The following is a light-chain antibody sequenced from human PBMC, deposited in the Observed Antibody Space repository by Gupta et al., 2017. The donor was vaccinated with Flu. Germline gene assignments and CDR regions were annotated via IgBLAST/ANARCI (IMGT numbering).Light chain of an antibody. CDR2: KAS. CDR1: QSISNW. J-gene: IGKJ1*01. V-gene: IGKV1-5*03. Sequence: LSASVGDRVTVTCRASQSISNWLAWYQQKPGKAPKLLIYKASILESGVPSRFSGTGFGTEFTLTISSLQPDDFAAYFCQHYNNSPWTFGQGTKVDIK. CDR3: QHYNNSPWT.